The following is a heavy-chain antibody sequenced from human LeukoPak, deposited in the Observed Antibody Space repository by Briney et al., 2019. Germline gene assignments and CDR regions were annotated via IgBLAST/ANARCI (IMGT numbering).Heavy chain of an antibody. CDR2: IGNSGNTM. CDR3: AREGSVPSGWSFFDY. Sequence: GGSLRLSCAASGFTFRSSEMNWVRQAPGKGLEWVSYIGNSGNTMYADSVKGRFTISRDNAKDSVYLQMNSLGAEDTAIYYCAREGSVPSGWSFFDYWGRGALVTVSS. V-gene: IGHV3-48*03. D-gene: IGHD2-15*01. J-gene: IGHJ4*02. CDR1: GFTFRSSE.